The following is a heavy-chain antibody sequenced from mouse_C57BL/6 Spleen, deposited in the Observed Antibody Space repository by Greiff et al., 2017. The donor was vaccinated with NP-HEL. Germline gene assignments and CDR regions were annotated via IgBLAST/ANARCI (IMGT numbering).Heavy chain of an antibody. V-gene: IGHV5-16*01. CDR1: GFTFSDYY. Sequence: EVQRVESEGGLVQPGSSMKLSCTASGFTFSDYYMAWVRQVPEKGLEWVANINYDGSSTYYLDSLKSRFIISRDNAKNILYLQMSSLKSEDTATYYCARDWADWYFDVWGTGTTVTVSS. CDR3: ARDWADWYFDV. CDR2: INYDGSST. D-gene: IGHD4-1*01. J-gene: IGHJ1*03.